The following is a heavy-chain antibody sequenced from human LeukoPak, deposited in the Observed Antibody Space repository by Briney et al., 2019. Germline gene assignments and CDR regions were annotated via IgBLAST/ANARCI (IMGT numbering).Heavy chain of an antibody. CDR3: ARRYCSGGSCYSDGYYGMDV. J-gene: IGHJ6*02. CDR1: GYSFTSYW. D-gene: IGHD2-15*01. Sequence: GESLKISCKGSGYSFTSYWIGWVRQMPGKGLEWMGIIYPGDSDTRYSPSFQGQVTISADKSISTAYLQWSSLKASDTAMYYCARRYCSGGSCYSDGYYGMDVWGQGTTVTVSS. CDR2: IYPGDSDT. V-gene: IGHV5-51*01.